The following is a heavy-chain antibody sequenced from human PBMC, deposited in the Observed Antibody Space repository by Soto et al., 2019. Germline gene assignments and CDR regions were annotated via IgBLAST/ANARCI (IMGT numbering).Heavy chain of an antibody. J-gene: IGHJ4*02. Sequence: GGSLRLSCAASGFTFSSYSMNWVRQAPGKGLEWVSSISSSSYIYYADSVKGRFTISRDNAKNSLYLQMNSLRAEDTAVYYCARDSEMATIMDFDYWGQGTLVTVSS. D-gene: IGHD5-12*01. CDR2: ISSSSYI. V-gene: IGHV3-21*01. CDR1: GFTFSSYS. CDR3: ARDSEMATIMDFDY.